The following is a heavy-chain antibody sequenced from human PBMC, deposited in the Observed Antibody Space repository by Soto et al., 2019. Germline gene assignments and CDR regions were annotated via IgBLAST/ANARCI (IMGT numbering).Heavy chain of an antibody. CDR1: GFTFSNYG. CDR3: AKDLYSGGYLGALDI. J-gene: IGHJ3*02. V-gene: IGHV3-30*18. CDR2: ISYDGSNK. Sequence: QVQLVESGGGVVQPGRSLRLSCAASGFTFSNYGIHWVRQAPGKGLEWVAVISYDGSNKYYADSVQGRFTISRDNFKNTLNLQMNSLRVEDTAVYYCAKDLYSGGYLGALDIWGQGTMVTVSS. D-gene: IGHD2-15*01.